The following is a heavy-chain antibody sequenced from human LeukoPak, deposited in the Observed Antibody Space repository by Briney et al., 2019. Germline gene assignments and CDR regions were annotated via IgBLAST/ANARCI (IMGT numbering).Heavy chain of an antibody. Sequence: SETLSLTCAVSGGSISSSNWWSWVRQPPGKGLEWIGEIYHSGSTYYDPSLKSRDTISVDTSKNQFSLKLSSVTAADTAVYYCARGGTFDTFAIWGQGTMVTVSS. CDR3: ARGGTFDTFAI. V-gene: IGHV4-4*02. D-gene: IGHD2-15*01. CDR2: IYHSGST. CDR1: GGSISSSNW. J-gene: IGHJ3*02.